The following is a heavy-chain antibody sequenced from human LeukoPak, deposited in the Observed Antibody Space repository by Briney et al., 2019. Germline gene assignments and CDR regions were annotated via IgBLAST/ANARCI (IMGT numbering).Heavy chain of an antibody. V-gene: IGHV1-8*01. J-gene: IGHJ4*02. D-gene: IGHD3-10*01. Sequence: ASVEVSCKASGYTFTSYDINWVRQATGQGLEWMGWMNPNSGNTGYAQKFQGRVTMTRNTSISTAYMELSSLRSEDTAVYYCARAGRLGNYGSGGPTDYWGQGTLVTVSS. CDR3: ARAGRLGNYGSGGPTDY. CDR2: MNPNSGNT. CDR1: GYTFTSYD.